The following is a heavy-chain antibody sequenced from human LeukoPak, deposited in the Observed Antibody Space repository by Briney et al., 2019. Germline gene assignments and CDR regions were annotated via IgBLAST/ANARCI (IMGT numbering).Heavy chain of an antibody. CDR3: ARGQGGSYYLDAFDI. Sequence: SETLSLTCTVSGGSISSYYWSWIRQPPGKGLEWIGYIYYSGSTNYNPSLKSRVTISVDTSKNQFSLKLSSVTAADTAVYYCARGQGGSYYLDAFDIWGQGTMVTVSS. J-gene: IGHJ3*02. D-gene: IGHD1-26*01. CDR2: IYYSGST. V-gene: IGHV4-59*01. CDR1: GGSISSYY.